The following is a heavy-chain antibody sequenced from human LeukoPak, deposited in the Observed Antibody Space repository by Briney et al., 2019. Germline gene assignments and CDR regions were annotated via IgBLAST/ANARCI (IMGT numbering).Heavy chain of an antibody. Sequence: GSLRLSCSASGFTFSSYAMHWVRQAPGKGLEWIGYIYYSGTTKYNPSLKSRVTISVDTSKNQFSLKLSSVTVADTAVYYCARHSAFDIWGQGTMVTVSS. CDR3: ARHSAFDI. J-gene: IGHJ3*02. V-gene: IGHV4-59*08. CDR2: IYYSGTT. CDR1: GFTFSSYA.